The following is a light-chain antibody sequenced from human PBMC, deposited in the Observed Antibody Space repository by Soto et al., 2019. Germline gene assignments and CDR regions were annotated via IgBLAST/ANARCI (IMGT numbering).Light chain of an antibody. Sequence: EIVMTQSPATLSVSPGERATLSCRASQSVGSNLAWYQQKPGQAPRLLIYGASTRATGIPARFSGSGSGTGFTLTITSLQSEYFAMYVCQQYNNWPPDRTFGQGTKVEIK. V-gene: IGKV3-15*01. J-gene: IGKJ1*01. CDR3: QQYNNWPPDRT. CDR1: QSVGSN. CDR2: GAS.